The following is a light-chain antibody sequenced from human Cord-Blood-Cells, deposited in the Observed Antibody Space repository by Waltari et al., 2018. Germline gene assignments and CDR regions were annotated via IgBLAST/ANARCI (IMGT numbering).Light chain of an antibody. V-gene: IGLV2-14*01. CDR2: DVS. Sequence: QSALTQPASVSGSPGQSITISWTGTSSDVGGDNYVSWYQQHPGKAPKLMIYDVSNRPSGVSNRFSGSKSGNTASLTISGLQAEDEADYYCSSYTSSSTVVFGGGTKLTVL. J-gene: IGLJ2*01. CDR3: SSYTSSSTVV. CDR1: SSDVGGDNY.